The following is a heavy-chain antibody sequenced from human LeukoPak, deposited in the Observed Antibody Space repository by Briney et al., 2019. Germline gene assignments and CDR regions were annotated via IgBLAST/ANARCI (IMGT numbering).Heavy chain of an antibody. CDR1: GYTFSQFG. J-gene: IGHJ4*02. CDR2: ISAYNGNT. Sequence: VASVKVSCKASGYTFSQFGITWVRQAPGQGLEWMGWISAYNGNTNYAQKLQGRVTMTTDTSTSTAYMELRSLRSDDTAAYYCARESLRGGSYVWGQGTLVTVSS. V-gene: IGHV1-18*01. D-gene: IGHD2-15*01. CDR3: ARESLRGGSYV.